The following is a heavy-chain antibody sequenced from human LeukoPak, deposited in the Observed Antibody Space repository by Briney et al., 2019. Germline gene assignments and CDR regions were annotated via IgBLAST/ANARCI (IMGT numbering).Heavy chain of an antibody. CDR3: ARLELAYCGGDCYSLDY. D-gene: IGHD2-21*02. Sequence: RGESLKISCEGSGYSFTSYWISWVRQMPGKGLEWMRRIDPSDSYTNYSPSFQGHVTISADKSISTACLQWSSLKASDTAMYYCARLELAYCGGDCYSLDYWGQGTLVTVSS. V-gene: IGHV5-10-1*01. J-gene: IGHJ4*02. CDR2: IDPSDSYT. CDR1: GYSFTSYW.